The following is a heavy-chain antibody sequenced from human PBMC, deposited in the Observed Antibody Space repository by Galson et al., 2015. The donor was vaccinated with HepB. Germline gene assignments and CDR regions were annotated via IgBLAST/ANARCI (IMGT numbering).Heavy chain of an antibody. CDR2: INAGNGNT. J-gene: IGHJ6*02. CDR3: ARELRSMVRGCSYHLWSWYGMDV. CDR1: GYTFTSYA. Sequence: SVKVSCKASGYTFTSYAIHWVRQAPGQGLEWMGWINAGNGNTKYSQKFQGRVTITSDTSASTAYMELNSLRSEDTAVYYCARELRSMVRGCSYHLWSWYGMDVWGQGTTVTVSS. D-gene: IGHD3-10*01. V-gene: IGHV1-3*01.